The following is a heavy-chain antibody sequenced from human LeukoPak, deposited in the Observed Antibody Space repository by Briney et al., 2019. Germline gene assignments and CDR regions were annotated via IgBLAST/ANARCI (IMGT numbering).Heavy chain of an antibody. CDR3: ARESWIAARPGVWFDP. CDR1: GGTFSSYA. D-gene: IGHD6-6*01. Sequence: SVKVSCKASGGTFSSYAISWVRQAPGQGLKWMGGIIPIFGTANYAQKFQGRVTITADKSTSTAYMELSSLRSEDTAVYYCARESWIAARPGVWFDPWGQGTLVTVSS. CDR2: IIPIFGTA. J-gene: IGHJ5*02. V-gene: IGHV1-69*06.